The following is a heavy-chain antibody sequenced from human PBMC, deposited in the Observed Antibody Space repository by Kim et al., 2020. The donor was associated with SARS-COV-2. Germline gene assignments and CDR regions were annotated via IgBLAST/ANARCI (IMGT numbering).Heavy chain of an antibody. CDR3: ARGAYYGSPPGD. Sequence: GGSLRLSCAASGFTFSSYAMTWVRQAPGKGLEWVSVISGSGGSTYYADSVKGRFTISRDNSKNTLYLQMNSLRAEDTAVYYCARGAYYGSPPGDWGQGTLVTVSS. V-gene: IGHV3-23*01. CDR2: ISGSGGST. J-gene: IGHJ4*02. CDR1: GFTFSSYA. D-gene: IGHD3-10*01.